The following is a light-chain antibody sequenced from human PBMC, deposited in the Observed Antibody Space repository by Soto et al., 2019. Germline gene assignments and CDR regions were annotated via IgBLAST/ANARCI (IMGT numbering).Light chain of an antibody. V-gene: IGKV2-28*01. CDR1: QSLLHSNGYNY. Sequence: DIVMTQSPLSLPVTPGEPASISCRSSQSLLHSNGYNYLDWYLQKPGQSPQLLIYLGSNRASGVPDRFSGSGSGTDFTLTISSLEPEDFAVYYCQQRSNWPPLTFGGGTKVDIK. J-gene: IGKJ4*01. CDR3: QQRSNWPPLT. CDR2: LGS.